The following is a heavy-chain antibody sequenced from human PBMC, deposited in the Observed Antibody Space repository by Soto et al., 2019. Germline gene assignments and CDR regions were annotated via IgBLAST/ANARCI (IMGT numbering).Heavy chain of an antibody. CDR1: GYTFTTHY. D-gene: IGHD3-10*01. CDR3: ARVHLSYYSSAGFDI. CDR2: ISHDGTRT. V-gene: IGHV1-46*01. Sequence: ASVTVSCKAFGYTFTTHYLHWVRQAPGPGLEWMGGISHDGTRTPFAQKFQGRVTMTRDKSTRTVYMELISLSYEDTAVYDCARVHLSYYSSAGFDIWGQGXMVTVSS. J-gene: IGHJ3*02.